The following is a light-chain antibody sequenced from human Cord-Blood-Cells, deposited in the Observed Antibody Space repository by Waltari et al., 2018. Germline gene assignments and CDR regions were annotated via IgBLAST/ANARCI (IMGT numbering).Light chain of an antibody. Sequence: DIQMTQSPSSLSASVGDSVTITCRASQSISSYLNWYQQKPGKAPKLLIYAASSLQSGIPSRFSCSGSGTDVTLTISSLQPEEFATYYCQQSYSTPWTFGHGTKVEIK. CDR2: AAS. V-gene: IGKV1-39*01. CDR1: QSISSY. J-gene: IGKJ1*01. CDR3: QQSYSTPWT.